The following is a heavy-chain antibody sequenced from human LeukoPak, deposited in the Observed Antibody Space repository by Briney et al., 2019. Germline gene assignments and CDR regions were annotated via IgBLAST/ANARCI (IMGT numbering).Heavy chain of an antibody. CDR1: GFTFSNYA. CDR3: ARDRRSIVVVPAALES. J-gene: IGHJ4*02. CDR2: ISYDGSNK. V-gene: IGHV3-30-3*01. D-gene: IGHD2-2*01. Sequence: GGSLRLSCAASGFTFSNYAMHWVRQAPGKGLEWVAVISYDGSNKYYADSVKGRFTISRDNSKNTLYLQMNSLRAEDTAVYYCARDRRSIVVVPAALESWGQGTLVTVSS.